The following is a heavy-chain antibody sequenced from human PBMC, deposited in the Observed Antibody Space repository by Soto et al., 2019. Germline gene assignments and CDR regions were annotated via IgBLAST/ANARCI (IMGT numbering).Heavy chain of an antibody. D-gene: IGHD3-3*01. CDR3: ARGRHSITIFGVVITRNSYYYYYMDV. CDR2: INHSGST. V-gene: IGHV4-34*01. J-gene: IGHJ6*03. CDR1: GGSFSGYY. Sequence: PSETLSLTCAVYGGSFSGYYWSWIRQPPGKGLEWIGEINHSGSTNYNPSLKSRVTISVDTSKNQFSLKLSSVTAADTAVYYCARGRHSITIFGVVITRNSYYYYYMDVWGKGSTVTVSS.